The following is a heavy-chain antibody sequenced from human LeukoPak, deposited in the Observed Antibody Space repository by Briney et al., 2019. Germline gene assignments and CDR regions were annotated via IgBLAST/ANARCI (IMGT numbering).Heavy chain of an antibody. CDR3: ARLYSSGRYANAFDT. CDR1: GFTLGDYD. J-gene: IGHJ3*02. CDR2: IRSIGDR. V-gene: IGHV3-13*01. Sequence: GGSLRLSCEASGFTLGDYDMHWVRQATGKGLEWVSAIRSIGDRFYSGSVKGRFTISRENAKNTFYLEMNSLRVGDTAVYYCARLYSSGRYANAFDTWGQGTVVTVSS. D-gene: IGHD6-19*01.